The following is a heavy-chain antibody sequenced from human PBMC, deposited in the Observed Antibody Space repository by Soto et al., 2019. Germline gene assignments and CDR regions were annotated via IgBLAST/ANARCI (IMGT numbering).Heavy chain of an antibody. J-gene: IGHJ5*02. CDR2: INHSGST. V-gene: IGHV4-30-2*03. Sequence: SETLSLTCAVSGGSISSGGYSWSWIRQPPGKGLEWIGSINHSGSTNYNPSLKSRVTISVDTSKNQFSLKLSSVTAADTAVYYCATQEVGGSYVYTFDPWGQGTLVTVSS. D-gene: IGHD1-26*01. CDR1: GGSISSGGYS. CDR3: ATQEVGGSYVYTFDP.